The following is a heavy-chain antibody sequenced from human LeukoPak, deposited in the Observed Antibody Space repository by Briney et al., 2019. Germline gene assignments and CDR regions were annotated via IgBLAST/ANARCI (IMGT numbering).Heavy chain of an antibody. D-gene: IGHD6-19*01. CDR3: ATLAVAGAENAFDI. J-gene: IGHJ3*02. CDR2: IYSGGST. Sequence: GGSLRLSCAASGFTVSSNYMSWVRQAPGKGLEWVSVIYSGGSTYYADSVKGRFTISRDNFRNTLYLQMNSLRAEDTAVYYCATLAVAGAENAFDIWGQGTMVTVSS. CDR1: GFTVSSNY. V-gene: IGHV3-66*01.